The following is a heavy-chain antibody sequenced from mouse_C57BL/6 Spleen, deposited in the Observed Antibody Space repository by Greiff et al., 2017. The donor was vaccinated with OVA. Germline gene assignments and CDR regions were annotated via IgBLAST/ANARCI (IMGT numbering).Heavy chain of an antibody. CDR3: TRDWSLGSNPFDY. CDR2: ISSGGDYI. D-gene: IGHD2-5*01. CDR1: GFTFSSYA. Sequence: EVQAVESGAGLVKPGGSLKLSCAASGFTFSSYAMSWVRQTPEKRLEWVAYISSGGDYIYYADTVKGRFTISRDNARNTLYLQMSSLKSEDTAMYYCTRDWSLGSNPFDYWGQGTTLTVSS. J-gene: IGHJ2*01. V-gene: IGHV5-9-1*02.